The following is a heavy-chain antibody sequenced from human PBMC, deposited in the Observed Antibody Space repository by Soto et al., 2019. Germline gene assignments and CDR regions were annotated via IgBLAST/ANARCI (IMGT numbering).Heavy chain of an antibody. Sequence: PWGSLRLSCAASGFTFSSYAIIWVRQSPVKGLEWVSAISDSGGSTYYADSMKGRFTISRDNSKNTLYLQMNSLRAEDTAIYYCAKDLTSTSRTPELWGQGTLVTV. CDR3: AKDLTSTSRTPEL. V-gene: IGHV3-23*01. CDR2: ISDSGGST. D-gene: IGHD2-2*01. CDR1: GFTFSSYA. J-gene: IGHJ4*02.